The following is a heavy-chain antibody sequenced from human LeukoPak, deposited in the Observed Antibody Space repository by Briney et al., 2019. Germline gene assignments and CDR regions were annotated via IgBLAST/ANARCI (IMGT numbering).Heavy chain of an antibody. CDR2: VNHSGST. Sequence: SETLSLTCAVYGGSFSGYYWSWIRQPPGKGLEWIGEVNHSGSTNYNPSLKSRVTISVDTSKNQFSLRLTSVTAADTAVYYCARQTGSGLFILPGGQGTLVTVSS. V-gene: IGHV4-34*01. CDR1: GGSFSGYY. J-gene: IGHJ4*02. CDR3: ARQTGSGLFILP. D-gene: IGHD3/OR15-3a*01.